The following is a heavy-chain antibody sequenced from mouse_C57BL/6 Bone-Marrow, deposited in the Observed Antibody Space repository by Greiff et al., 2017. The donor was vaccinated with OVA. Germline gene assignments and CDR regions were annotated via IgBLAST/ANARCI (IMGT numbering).Heavy chain of an antibody. CDR2: ISSGSSTI. D-gene: IGHD1-1*01. J-gene: IGHJ4*01. CDR3: ARVTTVVAPMDY. CDR1: GFTFSDYG. Sequence: EVKVEESGGGLVKPGGSLKLSCAASGFTFSDYGMHWVRQAPEKGLEWVAYISSGSSTIYYADTVKGRFTISRDNAKNTLFLQMTSLRSEDTAMYYCARVTTVVAPMDYWGQGTSVTVSS. V-gene: IGHV5-17*01.